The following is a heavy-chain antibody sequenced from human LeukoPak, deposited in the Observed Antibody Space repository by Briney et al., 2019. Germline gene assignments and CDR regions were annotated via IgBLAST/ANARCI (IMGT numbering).Heavy chain of an antibody. Sequence: ASVKVSCKASGYTFTGYHMHWVRQAPGQGLEWMGWINPNSGGTNYARKFQGRVTMTRDTSISTAYMELSRLRSDDTAVYYCARPIHSSGWWGGFYYMDVWGKGTTVTVSS. CDR1: GYTFTGYH. J-gene: IGHJ6*03. D-gene: IGHD6-19*01. CDR3: ARPIHSSGWWGGFYYMDV. V-gene: IGHV1-2*02. CDR2: INPNSGGT.